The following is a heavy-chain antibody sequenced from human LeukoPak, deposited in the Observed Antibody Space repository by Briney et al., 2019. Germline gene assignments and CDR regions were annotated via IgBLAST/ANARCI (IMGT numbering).Heavy chain of an antibody. J-gene: IGHJ4*02. CDR3: TRWTYGYGDY. V-gene: IGHV3-49*04. Sequence: GGSLRLSCTVSGFTFGDYALNWVRQAPEKGLEGVGFIRSKAYGGTTEYAASVKGRFTISRDDSKSIAYLQMNSLKTEDNAVYYCTRWTYGYGDYWGQGSLVTVSS. CDR1: GFTFGDYA. CDR2: IRSKAYGGTT. D-gene: IGHD5-18*01.